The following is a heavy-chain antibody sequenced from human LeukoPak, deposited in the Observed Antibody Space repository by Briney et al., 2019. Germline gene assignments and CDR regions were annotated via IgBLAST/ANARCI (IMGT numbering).Heavy chain of an antibody. CDR2: ISGSGGST. V-gene: IGHV3-23*01. J-gene: IGHJ4*02. CDR1: GFTVSSNY. CDR3: AKDGASETVTTDFDY. D-gene: IGHD4-17*01. Sequence: GGSLRLSCAASGFTVSSNYMSWVLQAPGKGLEWVSAISGSGGSTYYADSVKGRFTISRDNSKNTLYLQMNSLRAEDTAVYYCAKDGASETVTTDFDYWGQGTLVTVSS.